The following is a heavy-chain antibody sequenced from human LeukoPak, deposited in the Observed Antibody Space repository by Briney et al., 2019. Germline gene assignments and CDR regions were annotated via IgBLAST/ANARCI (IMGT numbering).Heavy chain of an antibody. CDR3: ARVSIKQQLVGWFDP. CDR2: ISYDGSNK. D-gene: IGHD6-13*01. V-gene: IGHV3-30-3*01. J-gene: IGHJ5*02. Sequence: GGSLRLSCAASGFTFSSYAMHWVRQAPGKGLEWVAVISYDGSNKYYADSVKGRFTISRDNSKNTLYLQMNSLRAEDTAVYYCARVSIKQQLVGWFDPWGQGTLVTVSS. CDR1: GFTFSSYA.